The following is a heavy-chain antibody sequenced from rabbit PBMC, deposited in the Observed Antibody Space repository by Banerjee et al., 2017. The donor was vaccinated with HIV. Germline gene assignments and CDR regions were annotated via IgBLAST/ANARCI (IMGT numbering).Heavy chain of an antibody. V-gene: IGHV1S45*01. CDR1: GFSFSGSYW. D-gene: IGHD8-1*01. CDR2: INTSSGNT. J-gene: IGHJ4*01. CDR3: ARDPGYTYYFNL. Sequence: QEQLEESGGDLVKPGASLTLTCTASGFSFSGSYWIWWVRQAPGKGLEWIACINTSSGNTVYATWAKGRFTISKTSWTTVTLQMTSLTAADTATYFCARDPGYTYYFNLWGPGTLVTVS.